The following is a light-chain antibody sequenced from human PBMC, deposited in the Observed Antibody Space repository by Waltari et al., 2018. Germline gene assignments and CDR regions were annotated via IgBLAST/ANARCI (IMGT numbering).Light chain of an antibody. V-gene: IGKV3-11*01. CDR3: QQRSKWPLT. CDR1: QSVTNY. J-gene: IGKJ4*01. Sequence: DIVLTQSPATLSLSPGERATLPCRASQSVTNYLAWYQLKPGQAPRLLIYDASNRATRIPARFSGSGSGTDFTLTISNLEPEDSAVYYCQQRSKWPLTFGGGTKVEIK. CDR2: DAS.